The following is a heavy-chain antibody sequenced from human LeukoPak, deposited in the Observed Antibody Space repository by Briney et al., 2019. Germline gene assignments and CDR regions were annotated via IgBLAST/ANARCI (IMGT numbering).Heavy chain of an antibody. CDR2: ISAYNGNA. CDR3: ARDETVTSFYYYYGMDV. Sequence: GASVKVSCTASGYTFTSYGISWVRQAPGQGLEWMGWISAYNGNANYAQKLQGRVTMTTDTSTSTAYMELRSLRSDDTAVYYCARDETVTSFYYYYGMDVWGQGTTVTVSS. V-gene: IGHV1-18*01. J-gene: IGHJ6*02. D-gene: IGHD4-11*01. CDR1: GYTFTSYG.